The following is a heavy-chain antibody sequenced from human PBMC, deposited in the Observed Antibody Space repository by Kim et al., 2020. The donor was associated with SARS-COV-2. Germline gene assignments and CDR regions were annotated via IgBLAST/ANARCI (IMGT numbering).Heavy chain of an antibody. V-gene: IGHV1-18*01. Sequence: ASVKVSCKASGYTFTSYGISWVRQAPGQGLEWMGWISAYNGNKNYAQKLQGRVTMTTDTSTSTAYMELRSLRSDDTAVYYCARERAAGPIVVVVAATEPGGWFDPWGQGTLVTVSS. D-gene: IGHD2-15*01. CDR2: ISAYNGNK. CDR3: ARERAAGPIVVVVAATEPGGWFDP. CDR1: GYTFTSYG. J-gene: IGHJ5*02.